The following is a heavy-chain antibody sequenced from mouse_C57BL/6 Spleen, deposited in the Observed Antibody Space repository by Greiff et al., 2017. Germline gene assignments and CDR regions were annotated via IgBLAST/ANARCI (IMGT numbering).Heavy chain of an antibody. D-gene: IGHD2-2*01. CDR2: INPGSGGT. CDR1: GYAFTNYW. CDR3: ARGRVRTSGYDSALGY. V-gene: IGHV1-54*01. J-gene: IGHJ4*01. Sequence: QVQLQQSGAELVRPGTSVKVSCKASGYAFTNYWIEWVKQRPGQGLEWIGGINPGSGGTNYNEKFKGKDTLTADKSSSTAYMQHSSLTSGDSAVYFYARGRVRTSGYDSALGYWGQGTPVTVSS.